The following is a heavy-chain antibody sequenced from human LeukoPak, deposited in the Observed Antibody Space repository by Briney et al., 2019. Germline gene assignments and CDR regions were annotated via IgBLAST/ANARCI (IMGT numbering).Heavy chain of an antibody. CDR3: ARDREVGTTSRHFDY. Sequence: GGSLGLSCAASGFTFSDYYMSWIRQAPGKGLEWVSYISSSSGSTNYADSVKGRFTISRDNAKNSLYLQMNSLRAEDTAVYYCARDREVGTTSRHFDYWGQGTLVTVSS. V-gene: IGHV3-11*06. J-gene: IGHJ4*02. CDR1: GFTFSDYY. D-gene: IGHD2/OR15-2a*01. CDR2: ISSSSGST.